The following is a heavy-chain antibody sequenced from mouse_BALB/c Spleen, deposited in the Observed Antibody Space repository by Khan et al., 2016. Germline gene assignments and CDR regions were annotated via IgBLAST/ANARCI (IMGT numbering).Heavy chain of an antibody. V-gene: IGHV3-2*02. CDR1: GYSITSDYA. Sequence: VQLQESGPGLVKPSQSLSLTCTVTGYSITSDYAWNWIRQFPGNKLEWMGYISYSGSTSYNPSLKSRISITRDTSKNQFFLQLNSVTTEDTATYYCARYLSSRYFDVWGAGTTVTVSS. CDR3: ARYLSSRYFDV. J-gene: IGHJ1*01. CDR2: ISYSGST.